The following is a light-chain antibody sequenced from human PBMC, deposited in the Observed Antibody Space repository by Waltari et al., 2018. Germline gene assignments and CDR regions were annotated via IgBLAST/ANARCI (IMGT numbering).Light chain of an antibody. CDR1: QSVSTY. CDR2: DAS. Sequence: EIVLTQSPATLSLSPGERATLSCRASQSVSTYLAWHQQKPGQAPRLLIYDASNRATGIPARFSGSGSVTDFTLTISSLEPEDFAVYYCQQRSNWPPTFGGGTKVEIK. V-gene: IGKV3-11*01. CDR3: QQRSNWPPT. J-gene: IGKJ4*01.